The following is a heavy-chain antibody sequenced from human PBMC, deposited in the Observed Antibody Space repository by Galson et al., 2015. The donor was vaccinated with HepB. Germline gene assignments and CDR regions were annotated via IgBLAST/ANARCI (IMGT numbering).Heavy chain of an antibody. Sequence: SLRLSCAASGFTFSSYGMHWVRQAPGKGLEWVAVIPYDGSNKYYADSVKGRFTISRDNSKNTLYLQMNSLRAEDTAVYYCAKDKGKRRGNYYYGMDVWGQGTTVTVSS. CDR1: GFTFSSYG. CDR3: AKDKGKRRGNYYYGMDV. V-gene: IGHV3-30*18. D-gene: IGHD4-23*01. CDR2: IPYDGSNK. J-gene: IGHJ6*02.